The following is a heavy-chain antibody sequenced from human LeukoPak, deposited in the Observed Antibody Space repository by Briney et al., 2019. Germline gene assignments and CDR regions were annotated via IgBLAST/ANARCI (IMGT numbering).Heavy chain of an antibody. D-gene: IGHD3-22*01. CDR3: AIMHGYYDGSGYWVQ. V-gene: IGHV3-23*01. Sequence: PGGSLRLSRAASGFTFSSYAMSWVRQAPGKGLEWVSFISPSADRTSNADSVEGRFTISRDNPRNTLYLQMNSLRDEDTAVYYCAIMHGYYDGSGYWVQWGQGTLVTVSS. J-gene: IGHJ4*02. CDR2: ISPSADRT. CDR1: GFTFSSYA.